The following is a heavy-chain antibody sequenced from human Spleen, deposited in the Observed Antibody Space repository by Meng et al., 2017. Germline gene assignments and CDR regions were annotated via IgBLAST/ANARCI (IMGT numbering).Heavy chain of an antibody. J-gene: IGHJ6*02. D-gene: IGHD6-13*01. V-gene: IGHV4-59*01. CDR3: ARDSYSRGYYYYGMDV. Sequence: SETLSLTCTVSGGSISSYYWSWIRQPPGKGLEWIGYIYYSGSTNYNPSLKSRVTISVDTSKNPFTLKLSSVTAADTAVYYCARDSYSRGYYYYGMDVWGQGTTVTVSS. CDR2: IYYSGST. CDR1: GGSISSYY.